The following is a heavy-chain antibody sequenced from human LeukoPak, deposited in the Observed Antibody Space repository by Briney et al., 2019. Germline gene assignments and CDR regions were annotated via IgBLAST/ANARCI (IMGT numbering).Heavy chain of an antibody. CDR1: GGSISSSSSY. CDR2: IYYSGST. J-gene: IGHJ4*02. CDR3: AREILYDSTGYYL. D-gene: IGHD3-22*01. Sequence: SETLSLTCTVSGGSISSSSSYWGWIRQPPGKGLEWIGSIYYSGSTYYNPSLKSRVTISVDSSKNQFSLQLSSVTAADTAVYYCAREILYDSTGYYLWGQGTVVTVSS. V-gene: IGHV4-39*07.